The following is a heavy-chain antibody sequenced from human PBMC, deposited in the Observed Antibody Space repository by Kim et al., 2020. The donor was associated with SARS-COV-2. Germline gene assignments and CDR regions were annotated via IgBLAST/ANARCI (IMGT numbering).Heavy chain of an antibody. Sequence: ASVKVSCKASGYTFTDYDINWVRQAPGQGLEWMGWMNPIADDYTGPARKFQGRLTMTKDTSISTAYMELTSLTSEDTAVYYCARDPLTGEKVDALDVWGQGTAVTVSS. CDR1: GYTFTDYD. V-gene: IGHV1-8*01. CDR3: ARDPLTGEKVDALDV. D-gene: IGHD3-9*01. CDR2: MNPIADDYT. J-gene: IGHJ3*01.